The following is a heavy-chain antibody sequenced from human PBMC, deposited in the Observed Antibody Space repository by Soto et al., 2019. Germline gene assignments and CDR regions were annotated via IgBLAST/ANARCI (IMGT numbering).Heavy chain of an antibody. CDR1: GFTFTSDS. CDR3: ARGAALAGKLDL. Sequence: LRLSCEASGFTFTSDSMTWVRQAPGKGLEWVSSISSHGRDIFYADSVKGRFTISRDNAKDSLHLQMNSLTGEDSAVYYCARGAALAGKLDLWGQGTPVTVSS. D-gene: IGHD6-19*01. J-gene: IGHJ4*02. V-gene: IGHV3-21*06. CDR2: ISSHGRDI.